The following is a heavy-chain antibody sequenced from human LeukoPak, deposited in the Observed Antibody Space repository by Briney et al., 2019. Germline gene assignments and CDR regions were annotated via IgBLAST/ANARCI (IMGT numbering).Heavy chain of an antibody. CDR1: GFTFSTYG. D-gene: IGHD3-3*02. CDR2: ISGSGTNT. Sequence: GGSLRLSCAASGFTFSTYGMHWVRQAPGKGLEWVSAISGSGTNTYYADSVKGRFTISRDNSKNTLDLQMNSLRAEDTAVYYCAKANGAIFGVAGYFDYWGQGTLVTVSS. J-gene: IGHJ4*02. CDR3: AKANGAIFGVAGYFDY. V-gene: IGHV3-23*01.